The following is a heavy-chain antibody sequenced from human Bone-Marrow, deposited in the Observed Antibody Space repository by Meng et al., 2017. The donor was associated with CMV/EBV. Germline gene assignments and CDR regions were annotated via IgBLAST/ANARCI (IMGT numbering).Heavy chain of an antibody. CDR1: GFTFSSYG. V-gene: IGHV3-21*05. CDR3: VREPYDSSGYYVPGLDY. Sequence: GESLKISCAASGFTFSSYGMHWVRQAPGKGLEWVSFISGSGEYIFYADSLKGRFTISRDNAKRSLYLQMNSLRAEDTAVYYCVREPYDSSGYYVPGLDYWGQGTLVTVSS. J-gene: IGHJ4*02. D-gene: IGHD3-22*01. CDR2: ISGSGEYI.